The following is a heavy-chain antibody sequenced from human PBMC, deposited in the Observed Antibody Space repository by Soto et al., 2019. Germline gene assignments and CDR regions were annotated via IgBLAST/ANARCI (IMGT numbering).Heavy chain of an antibody. CDR3: AREDSNFYYYYGMDV. J-gene: IGHJ6*02. V-gene: IGHV3-74*01. CDR1: GFTFSSYW. CDR2: INSDGSST. D-gene: IGHD4-4*01. Sequence: GGSLRLSCAASGFTFSSYWMDWVRQAPGKGLVWFSRINSDGSSTSYADSVKGRFTISRDNAKSTLYLQMNSLRAEDTAVYYCAREDSNFYYYYGMDVWGQGTTVTVSS.